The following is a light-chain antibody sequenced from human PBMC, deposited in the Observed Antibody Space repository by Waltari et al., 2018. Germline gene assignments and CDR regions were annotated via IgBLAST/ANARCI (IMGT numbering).Light chain of an antibody. CDR2: DAS. V-gene: IGKV3-15*01. Sequence: IVMTQSPATLSVSPGERATLSCRASQSVSINLAWYQQQPGQAPRLLIYDASTRATGIPARFSGSGSGTEFTLTISSLQAEDVAVYYCQQYNNWPRTFGQGTKVEIK. J-gene: IGKJ1*01. CDR3: QQYNNWPRT. CDR1: QSVSIN.